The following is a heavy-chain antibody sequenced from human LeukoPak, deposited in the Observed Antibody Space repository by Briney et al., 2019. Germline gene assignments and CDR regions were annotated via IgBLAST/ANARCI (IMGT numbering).Heavy chain of an antibody. CDR3: ARLYSSSWYPETYPFDY. V-gene: IGHV4-38-2*02. CDR2: IHHSGST. J-gene: IGHJ4*02. D-gene: IGHD6-13*01. Sequence: SETLSLTCTVSGFSIRSGFYWGWIRQSPGKGLEWIGNIHHSGSTYYNPSLKSRVTISVDTSKNQFSLKLSSVTAAGTAVYYCARLYSSSWYPETYPFDYWGQGTLVTVSS. CDR1: GFSIRSGFY.